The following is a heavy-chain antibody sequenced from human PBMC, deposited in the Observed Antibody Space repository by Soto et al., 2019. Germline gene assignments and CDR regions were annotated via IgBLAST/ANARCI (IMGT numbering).Heavy chain of an antibody. V-gene: IGHV4-4*02. CDR2: IHHSGST. CDR3: ARNKAYRMTTGCPLGLDL. CDR1: SGSISTNNW. J-gene: IGHJ2*01. D-gene: IGHD3-16*01. Sequence: QVQLQESGPGLVKPSGTLSLTCAVSSGSISTNNWWSWVRQPPGKGLEWIGEIHHSGSTNYNPSLKSRVTVSLDKSKDQFSLQLSSMTAADTAVYYCARNKAYRMTTGCPLGLDLWGRGTQVTVSS.